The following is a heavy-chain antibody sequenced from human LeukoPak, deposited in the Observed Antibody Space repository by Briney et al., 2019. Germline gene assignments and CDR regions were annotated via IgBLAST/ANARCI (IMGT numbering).Heavy chain of an antibody. Sequence: GGSLRLSCAASGFTFSSYWMHWVRQAPGKGLVWVSRINTDGRSVTYAELVKGRFTISRDNAKNTLYLQMNSLRAEDTAVYYCLRTTLRPAGAIDYWGQGTLVAVSS. V-gene: IGHV3-74*01. CDR1: GFTFSSYW. J-gene: IGHJ4*02. CDR3: LRTTLRPAGAIDY. D-gene: IGHD2-2*01. CDR2: INTDGRSV.